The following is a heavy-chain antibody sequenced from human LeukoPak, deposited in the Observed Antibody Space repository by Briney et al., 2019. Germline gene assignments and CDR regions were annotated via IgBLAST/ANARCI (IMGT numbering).Heavy chain of an antibody. CDR2: IYYSGST. CDR1: GGSITDY. CDR3: ARSRNPGIQYVWGSYRPRWFDP. V-gene: IGHV4-59*12. D-gene: IGHD3-16*02. J-gene: IGHJ5*02. Sequence: SETLSLTCSVSGGSITDYWSWIRQPPGKGLEWIGYIYYSGSTNYNPSLKSRVTISVDTSKNQFSLKLSSVTAADTAVYYCARSRNPGIQYVWGSYRPRWFDPWGQGTLVTVSS.